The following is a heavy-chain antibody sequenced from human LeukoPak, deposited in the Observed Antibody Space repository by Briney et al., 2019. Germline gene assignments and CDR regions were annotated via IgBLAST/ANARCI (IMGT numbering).Heavy chain of an antibody. CDR3: ARDMGLYYYGSGSYFYD. D-gene: IGHD3-10*01. Sequence: SETLSLTCTVSGYSISSGYYWGWIRQPPGKGLEWIGSIYHSGSTYYNPSLKSRVTISVDTSKNQFSLKLSSVTAADTAVYYCARDMGLYYYGSGSYFYDWGQGTLVTVSS. CDR1: GYSISSGYY. CDR2: IYHSGST. V-gene: IGHV4-38-2*02. J-gene: IGHJ4*02.